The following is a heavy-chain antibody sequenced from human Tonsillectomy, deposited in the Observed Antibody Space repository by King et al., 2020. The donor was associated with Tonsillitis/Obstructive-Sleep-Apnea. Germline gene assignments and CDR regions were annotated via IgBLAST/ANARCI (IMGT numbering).Heavy chain of an antibody. CDR1: GGSISDYY. CDR3: AREKAWALDCNINGCQYYYYGMDL. V-gene: IGHV4-4*07. CDR2: ISYTGRT. D-gene: IGHD2/OR15-2a*01. Sequence: VQLQESGPGLVKPSETLSLTCTVSGGSISDYYWTWIRQSVGKGLEWIGRISYTGRTHYNPSLNSRVTMSVDTSKKQVSLEVWSVTAADTAVYYCAREKAWALDCNINGCQYYYYGMDLWGQGTTVTVSS. J-gene: IGHJ6*02.